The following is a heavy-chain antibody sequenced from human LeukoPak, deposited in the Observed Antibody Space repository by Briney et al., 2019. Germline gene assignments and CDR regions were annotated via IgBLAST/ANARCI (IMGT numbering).Heavy chain of an antibody. CDR2: IIPIFGTA. CDR1: GGTFSSYA. V-gene: IGHV1-69*01. J-gene: IGHJ4*02. Sequence: ASVKVSCKASGGTFSSYAISWVRQAPGQGLEWMGGIIPIFGTANYAQKFQGRVTITADESTSTAYIELSSLRSEDTAVYYCASDSSGWYDGYWGQGTLVTVSS. CDR3: ASDSSGWYDGY. D-gene: IGHD6-19*01.